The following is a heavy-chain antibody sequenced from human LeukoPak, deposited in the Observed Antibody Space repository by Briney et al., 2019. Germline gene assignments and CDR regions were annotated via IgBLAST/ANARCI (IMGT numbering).Heavy chain of an antibody. V-gene: IGHV7-4-1*02. CDR2: INTNTGNP. Sequence: ASVKVSCKASGYTFTSYTMNWVRQAPGQGLEWMGWINTNTGNPTYAQGFTGRFVFSLDTSVSTAYLQISSLKPEDTAVYYCARDASYCSGVSCYSYWFDPWGQGTLVTVSS. D-gene: IGHD2-15*01. CDR1: GYTFTSYT. CDR3: ARDASYCSGVSCYSYWFDP. J-gene: IGHJ5*02.